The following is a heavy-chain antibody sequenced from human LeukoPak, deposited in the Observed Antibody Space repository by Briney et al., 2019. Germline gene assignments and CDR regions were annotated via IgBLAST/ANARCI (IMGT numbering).Heavy chain of an antibody. CDR1: GGTFSSYA. J-gene: IGHJ6*03. CDR2: IIPMFGTT. CDR3: ANTVRTPISSSWYNYQYYYYMDV. D-gene: IGHD6-13*01. Sequence: ASVKVSCKASGGTFSSYAISWVRQAPGQGLEWMGGIIPMFGTTNYAQKFQGRVMITADKSTSTAYMELSSLSSEDKAVYYCANTVRTPISSSWYNYQYYYYMDVWGKGTTVTVSS. V-gene: IGHV1-69*06.